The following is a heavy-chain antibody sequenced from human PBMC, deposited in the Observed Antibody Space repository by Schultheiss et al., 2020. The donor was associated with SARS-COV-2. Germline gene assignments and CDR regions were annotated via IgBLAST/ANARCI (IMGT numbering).Heavy chain of an antibody. CDR3: ARVRKDYGGLYYFDY. CDR2: IYYSGST. CDR1: GGSISSYY. D-gene: IGHD4-23*01. Sequence: SETLSLTCTVSGGSISSYYWSWIRQPPGKGLEWIGYIYYSGSTYYNPSLKSRVTISVDTSKNQFSLKLSSVTAADTAVYYCARVRKDYGGLYYFDYWGQGTLVTVSS. V-gene: IGHV4-59*08. J-gene: IGHJ4*02.